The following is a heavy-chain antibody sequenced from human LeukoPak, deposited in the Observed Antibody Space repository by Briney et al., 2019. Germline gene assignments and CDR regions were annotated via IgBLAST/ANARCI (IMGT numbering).Heavy chain of an antibody. J-gene: IGHJ5*02. Sequence: SETPSLTCTVSGGSIRTYYWTWIRQPAGRGLEWIGRIYTSGDTNYNPSLESRVTMSVDTSKSQFSLRLSSVTAADTAVYYCARGHSGSYSNWFDPWGQETLVTVSS. CDR2: IYTSGDT. D-gene: IGHD1-26*01. CDR3: ARGHSGSYSNWFDP. V-gene: IGHV4-4*07. CDR1: GGSIRTYY.